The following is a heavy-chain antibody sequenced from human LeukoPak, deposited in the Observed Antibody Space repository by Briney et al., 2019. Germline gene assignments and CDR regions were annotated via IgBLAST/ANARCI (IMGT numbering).Heavy chain of an antibody. D-gene: IGHD3-16*02. CDR1: GGSISSYY. CDR2: IYYSGST. J-gene: IGHJ1*01. V-gene: IGHV4-59*01. CDR3: ASRIVDAHFAEYSQH. Sequence: SETLSLTCTVSGGSISSYYWSWIRQPPGKGLEWIGYIYYSGSTNYNPSLKSRVTISVNTSKKQFSLKLSSVTAADTAVYYCASRIVDAHFAEYSQHWGQGTLVTVSS.